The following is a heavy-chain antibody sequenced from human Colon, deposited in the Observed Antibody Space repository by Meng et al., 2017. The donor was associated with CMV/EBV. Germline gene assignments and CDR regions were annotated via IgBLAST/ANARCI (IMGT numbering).Heavy chain of an antibody. V-gene: IGHV1-2*02. Sequence: ASVKVSCKASGFTFTDSHIHWVRQAPGQRPEWMGWINPNSGGTNYARKFQGRLTITRDTSISTAYMELSSLRSDDTAVYFCAREGDIVFVTATIAHHYAMDVGGQGTTVTVSS. CDR1: GFTFTDSH. D-gene: IGHD2-2*01. CDR2: INPNSGGT. J-gene: IGHJ6*02. CDR3: AREGDIVFVTATIAHHYAMDV.